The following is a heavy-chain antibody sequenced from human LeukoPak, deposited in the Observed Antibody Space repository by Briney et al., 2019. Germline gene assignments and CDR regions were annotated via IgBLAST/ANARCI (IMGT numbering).Heavy chain of an antibody. CDR2: ISYDGSNK. D-gene: IGHD3-9*01. V-gene: IGHV3-30*01. J-gene: IGHJ4*02. Sequence: GRSLRLSCAASGFTFSSYAMHWVRQAPGKGLEWVAVISYDGSNKYYADSVKGRFTISRDNSKNTLYLQMNSLRAEDTAVYYCARDRGLTLDHWGQGTLVTVSS. CDR3: ARDRGLTLDH. CDR1: GFTFSSYA.